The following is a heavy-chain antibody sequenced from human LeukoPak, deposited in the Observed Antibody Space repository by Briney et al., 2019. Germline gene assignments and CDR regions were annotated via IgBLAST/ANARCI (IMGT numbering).Heavy chain of an antibody. D-gene: IGHD6-19*01. CDR1: GYTFTSYG. J-gene: IGHJ6*02. CDR2: ISAYNGNT. CDR3: ARDREIAVARFYYYGMDV. V-gene: IGHV1-18*01. Sequence: ASVKVSCKASGYTFTSYGISWVRQAPGQGLEWMGWISAYNGNTNYAQKLQGRVTMTTDTSTSTAYMELRSLRSGDTAVYYCARDREIAVARFYYYGMDVWGQGTTVTVSS.